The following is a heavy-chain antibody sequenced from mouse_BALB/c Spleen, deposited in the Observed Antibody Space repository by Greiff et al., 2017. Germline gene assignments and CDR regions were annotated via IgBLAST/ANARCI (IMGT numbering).Heavy chain of an antibody. CDR3: ARHRGYGNPYAMDY. D-gene: IGHD2-10*02. CDR2: IWSDGST. CDR1: GFSLTSYG. V-gene: IGHV2-6-2*01. J-gene: IGHJ4*01. Sequence: VMLVESGPDLVAPSQSLSITCTVSGFSLTSYGVHWVRQPPGKGLEWLVVIWSDGSTTYNSALKSRLSISKDNSKSQVFLKMNSLQTDDTAMYYCARHRGYGNPYAMDYWGQGTSVTVSS.